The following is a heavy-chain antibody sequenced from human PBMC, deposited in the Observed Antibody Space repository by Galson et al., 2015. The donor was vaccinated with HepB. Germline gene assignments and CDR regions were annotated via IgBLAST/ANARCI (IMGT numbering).Heavy chain of an antibody. Sequence: SLRLSCAASGFIFSDSAMHWVRQAPGKGLEWVGRIRSKGNNYATAYAASVKGRFTISRDDSKNTAYLQMNSLKTEDTAVYYCTSSRYSSGWYGFGWGQGTLVTVSS. CDR1: GFIFSDSA. V-gene: IGHV3-73*01. CDR3: TSSRYSSGWYGFG. J-gene: IGHJ4*02. CDR2: IRSKGNNYAT. D-gene: IGHD6-19*01.